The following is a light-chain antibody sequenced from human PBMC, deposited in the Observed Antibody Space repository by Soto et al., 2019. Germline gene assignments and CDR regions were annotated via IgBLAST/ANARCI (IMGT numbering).Light chain of an antibody. CDR2: EGT. CDR1: DSDVGNYNL. V-gene: IGLV2-23*01. J-gene: IGLJ2*01. Sequence: QSVLTQPASVAGSPGPSITISCTGSDSDVGNYNLLSWYQQHPDKAPKLIISEGTKRPSGVSNRFSGSGSGNTASLTISALQAEDESEYYCSSFAGPFVIFGGGTKVTVL. CDR3: SSFAGPFVI.